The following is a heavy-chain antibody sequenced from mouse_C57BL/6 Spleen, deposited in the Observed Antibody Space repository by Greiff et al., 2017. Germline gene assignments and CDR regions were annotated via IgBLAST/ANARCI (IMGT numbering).Heavy chain of an antibody. Sequence: QVQLQQSGPELVKPGASVKLSCKASGYAFSSSWMNWVKQRPGKGLEWIGRIYPGDGDPTYNGKFKGNATLTADKSSITAYMQLSILASEDSAVYFCAVRGEGFDYWGQGTTLTVSS. CDR1: GYAFSSSW. CDR2: IYPGDGDP. CDR3: AVRGEGFDY. V-gene: IGHV1-82*01. J-gene: IGHJ2*01. D-gene: IGHD1-1*01.